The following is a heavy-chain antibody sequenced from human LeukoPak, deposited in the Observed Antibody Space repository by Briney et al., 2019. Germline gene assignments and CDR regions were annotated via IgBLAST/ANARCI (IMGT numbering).Heavy chain of an antibody. CDR2: IRYDGSNK. Sequence: PGGSLRLSCAASGFTFSSYGMHWVRQAPGKGLEWVAFIRYDGSNKYYADSVKGRFTISRDNSKNTLYLQMNSLRAEDTAVYYCAKGAEDCSSTSCYGDDAFNIWGQGTMVTVSS. CDR1: GFTFSSYG. D-gene: IGHD2-2*01. J-gene: IGHJ3*02. CDR3: AKGAEDCSSTSCYGDDAFNI. V-gene: IGHV3-30*02.